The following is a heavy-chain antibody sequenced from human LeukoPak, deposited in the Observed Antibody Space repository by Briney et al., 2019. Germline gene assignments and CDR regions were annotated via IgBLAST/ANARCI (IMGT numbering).Heavy chain of an antibody. V-gene: IGHV3-23*01. CDR2: LSGSGNAT. D-gene: IGHD2-8*02. CDR3: ASDSSWSFDN. CDR1: GFAFTNFA. Sequence: GGSLRLSCAASGFAFTNFAMSWVRQAPGKGLEWVSALSGSGNATYYADFVRGRFTISRDNSRTSLYLQMNNLRAEDTAVYYCASDSSWSFDNWGQGTVVTVSS. J-gene: IGHJ4*02.